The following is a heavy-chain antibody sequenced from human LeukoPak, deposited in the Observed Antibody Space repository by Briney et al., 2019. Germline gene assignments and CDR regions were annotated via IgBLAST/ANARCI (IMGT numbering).Heavy chain of an antibody. CDR1: GFTFSSYA. Sequence: GGSLRLSCAASGFTFSSYAMHWVRQAPGKGLEWVAVISYDGSNKYYADSVKGRFTISRDNAKNSLYLQMNSLRAEDTAVYFCARELRFLEWADYWGQGTLVTVSS. D-gene: IGHD3-3*01. J-gene: IGHJ4*02. V-gene: IGHV3-30-3*01. CDR3: ARELRFLEWADY. CDR2: ISYDGSNK.